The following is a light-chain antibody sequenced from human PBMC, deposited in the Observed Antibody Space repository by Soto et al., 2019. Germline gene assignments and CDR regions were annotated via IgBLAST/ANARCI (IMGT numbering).Light chain of an antibody. CDR2: AAS. Sequence: DIQMTQSPSSLSASVGDRVTITCRASQSISSYLNWYQQKPGKAPKPLIYAASSLQSGVPSRFSGSGSGTDFTLTISSLQPEDFATYYCQQSYSTPWPFGQVTMVDIK. J-gene: IGKJ1*01. V-gene: IGKV1-39*01. CDR3: QQSYSTPWP. CDR1: QSISSY.